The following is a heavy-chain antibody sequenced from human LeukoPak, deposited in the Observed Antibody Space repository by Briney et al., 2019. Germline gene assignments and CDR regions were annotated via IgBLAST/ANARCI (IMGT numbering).Heavy chain of an antibody. J-gene: IGHJ4*02. D-gene: IGHD6-19*01. Sequence: ASVKVSCKPSGYTFTGYYLHWVRQAPGQALEWMGWMNPNTGATMYAQKFQDRVSMSRDTPSSTAYMDLTSLRSDDTAVYFCARDRVGSGWPRPYYFEFWGQGTLVTVSS. CDR3: ARDRVGSGWPRPYYFEF. CDR2: MNPNTGAT. CDR1: GYTFTGYY. V-gene: IGHV1-2*02.